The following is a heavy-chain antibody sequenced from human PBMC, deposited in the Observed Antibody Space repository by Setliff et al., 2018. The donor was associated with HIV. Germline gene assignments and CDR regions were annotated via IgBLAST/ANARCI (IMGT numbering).Heavy chain of an antibody. V-gene: IGHV4-59*01. CDR2: IYNSVTT. J-gene: IGHJ5*02. Sequence: PSETLSLTCIVSGASIISNTWSWIRQAPGKGLQWIGFIYNSVTTNYNPSLKSRVTISLDTSKNQFSLKLTSVTAADTAVYYCARGGTSSNWFGPWVQGTLVTVSS. D-gene: IGHD2-2*01. CDR3: ARGGTSSNWFGP. CDR1: GASIISNT.